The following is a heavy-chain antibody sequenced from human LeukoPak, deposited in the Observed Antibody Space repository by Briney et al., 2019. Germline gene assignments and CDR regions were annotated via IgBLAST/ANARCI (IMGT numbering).Heavy chain of an antibody. CDR1: GGTFSSYA. J-gene: IGHJ6*02. Sequence: AASVKVSCKASGGTFSSYAISWVRQAPGQGLEWTGRIIPILGIANYAQKFQGRVTITADKSTSTAYMELSSLRSEDTAVYYCARDGGYGMDVWGQGTTVTVSS. D-gene: IGHD3-16*01. CDR2: IIPILGIA. V-gene: IGHV1-69*04. CDR3: ARDGGYGMDV.